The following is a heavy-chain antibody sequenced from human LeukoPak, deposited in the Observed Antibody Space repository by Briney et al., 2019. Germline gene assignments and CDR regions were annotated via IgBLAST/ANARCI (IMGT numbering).Heavy chain of an antibody. CDR1: GGTFSSYA. V-gene: IGHV1-69*05. CDR2: IIPIFGTA. D-gene: IGHD4-17*01. J-gene: IGHJ4*02. CDR3: ARVIHQDYGDYGY. Sequence: GASVKVSCKASGGTFSSYAISWVRQAPGQGLEWMGGIIPIFGTANYAQKLQGRVTMTTDTSTSTAYMELRSLRSDDTAVYYCARVIHQDYGDYGYWGQGTLVTVSS.